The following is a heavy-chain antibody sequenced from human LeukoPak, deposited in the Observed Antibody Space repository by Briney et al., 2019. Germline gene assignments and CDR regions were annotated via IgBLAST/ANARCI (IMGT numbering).Heavy chain of an antibody. J-gene: IGHJ3*02. CDR2: ISPSGDIT. Sequence: GGSLRLSCAASGFTFSNHGMNWVRQAPGKGLEWVSGISPSGDITYYADSVKGRFTISRDNSKNTLYLQMNSLRAEDTAVYYCAKVRSVNCAFDIWGQGTMVTVSS. CDR1: GFTFSNHG. CDR3: AKVRSVNCAFDI. D-gene: IGHD4-17*01. V-gene: IGHV3-23*01.